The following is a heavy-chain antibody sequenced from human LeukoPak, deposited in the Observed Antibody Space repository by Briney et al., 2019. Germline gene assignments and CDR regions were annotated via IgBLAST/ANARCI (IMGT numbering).Heavy chain of an antibody. CDR1: GGSISSGGYY. D-gene: IGHD1-1*01. V-gene: IGHV4-31*03. J-gene: IGHJ4*02. Sequence: SDTLSLTCTVSGGSISSGGYYWSWIRQHPGKGLEWIGYIYYSGSTYYNPSLKSRVTISVDTSKNQFSLKLSSVTAADTAVYYCARVRGWNGSFDYWGQGTLVTVSS. CDR3: ARVRGWNGSFDY. CDR2: IYYSGST.